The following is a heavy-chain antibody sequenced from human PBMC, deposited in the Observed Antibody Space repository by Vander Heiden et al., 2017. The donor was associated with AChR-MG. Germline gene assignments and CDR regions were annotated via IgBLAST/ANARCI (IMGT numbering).Heavy chain of an antibody. CDR1: GFTFSRHA. V-gene: IGHV3-30-3*01. D-gene: IGHD6-13*01. J-gene: IGHJ6*03. Sequence: QVQPVESGGGVVQPGRSLRLPCAASGFTFSRHAMHWVRQAPGKGLEWVAVISYDGSNKYYADSVKGRFTISRDNSKNTLYLQMNSLRAEDTAVYYCARDAQQLDTSYYYYYMDVWGKGTTVTVSS. CDR3: ARDAQQLDTSYYYYYMDV. CDR2: ISYDGSNK.